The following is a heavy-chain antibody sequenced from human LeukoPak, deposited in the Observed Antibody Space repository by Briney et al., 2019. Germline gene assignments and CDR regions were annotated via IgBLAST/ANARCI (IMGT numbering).Heavy chain of an antibody. CDR2: ISYSGST. CDR1: GGSISSYY. D-gene: IGHD1-1*01. CDR3: AREGTAGTNLNWFDP. J-gene: IGHJ5*02. V-gene: IGHV4-59*01. Sequence: PSETLSLTCTVSGGSISSYYWSWIRQPPGKGLEWIGYISYSGSTNFNPSLKSRVTISVDTSKSQFSLKLSSVTAADTAVYYCAREGTAGTNLNWFDPWGQGTLVTLSS.